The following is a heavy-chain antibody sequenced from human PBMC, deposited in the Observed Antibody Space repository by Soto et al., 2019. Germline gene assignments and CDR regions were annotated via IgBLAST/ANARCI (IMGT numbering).Heavy chain of an antibody. Sequence: QVQLVESGGGVVQPGRSLRLSCAASGFIFSSYSMHWVRQAPGKGLEWVAIISNDGSNKYYVDSVKGRFTISRDNSNNTLSLQLNSLRAEDTAVYYCARAQFLDGFDIWGQGTMVTVSS. CDR1: GFIFSSYS. CDR2: ISNDGSNK. D-gene: IGHD2-21*01. V-gene: IGHV3-30-3*01. CDR3: ARAQFLDGFDI. J-gene: IGHJ3*02.